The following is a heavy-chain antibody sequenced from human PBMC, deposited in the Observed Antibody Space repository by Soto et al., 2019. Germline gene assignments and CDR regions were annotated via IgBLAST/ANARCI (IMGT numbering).Heavy chain of an antibody. D-gene: IGHD4-4*01. CDR2: IWYDGSNK. Sequence: GGSLRLCCAASGFTFSSYGMHWVRQAPGKGLEWVAVIWYDGSNKYYADSVKGRFTISRDNSKNTLYLQMNSLRAEDTAVYYCAREITVTTDNYYYYYGMDVWGQGTTVTVSS. CDR1: GFTFSSYG. V-gene: IGHV3-33*01. CDR3: AREITVTTDNYYYYYGMDV. J-gene: IGHJ6*02.